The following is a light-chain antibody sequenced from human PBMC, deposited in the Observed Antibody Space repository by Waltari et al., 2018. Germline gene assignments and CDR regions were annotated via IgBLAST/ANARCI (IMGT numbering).Light chain of an antibody. J-gene: IGKJ4*01. CDR3: QQYEDWPRHS. CDR1: QNVGTS. Sequence: EIVVTQSPATLSVSPGERVTLSCRASQNVGTSLAWYQQKPGQTPRLLIFGSYSRASGVPARCSGSGSVTDFTLAISSLQSEDFAVYYCQQYEDWPRHSFGGGTKVQIE. V-gene: IGKV3-15*01. CDR2: GSY.